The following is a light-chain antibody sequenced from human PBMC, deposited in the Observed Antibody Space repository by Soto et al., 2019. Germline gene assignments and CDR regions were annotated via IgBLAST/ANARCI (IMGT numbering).Light chain of an antibody. J-gene: IGKJ1*01. V-gene: IGKV3-20*01. CDR1: QSVGSSY. CDR2: STS. Sequence: ENVLTQSPGTLSLSPGERATLSCRASQSVGSSYLAWYHQNPGQAPRLLIYSTSSRATDIPDRFSGSGSGTDFTLTISRLEPEDFAVYYCQQYDSPIWTFGQGTKVEIK. CDR3: QQYDSPIWT.